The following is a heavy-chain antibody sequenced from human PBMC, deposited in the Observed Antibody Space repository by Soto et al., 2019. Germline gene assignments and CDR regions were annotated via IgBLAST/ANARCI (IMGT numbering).Heavy chain of an antibody. CDR3: ARHTVAARPNYYYYYGMDV. Sequence: ASVKVSCKASGYTFTSYGISWVRQAPGQGLEWMGWISAYNGNTNYAQKLQGRVTMTTDTSTSTAYMELRSLRSDDTAVYYCARHTVAARPNYYYYYGMDVWGQGTTVTVCS. CDR2: ISAYNGNT. D-gene: IGHD6-6*01. CDR1: GYTFTSYG. V-gene: IGHV1-18*01. J-gene: IGHJ6*02.